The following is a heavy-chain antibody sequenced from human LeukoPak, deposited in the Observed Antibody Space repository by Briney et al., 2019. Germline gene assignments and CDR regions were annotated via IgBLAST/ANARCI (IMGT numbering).Heavy chain of an antibody. D-gene: IGHD3-22*01. J-gene: IGHJ5*02. Sequence: SETLSLTCTVSGGSISSYYWSWIRQPPGKGLEWIGYIYYSGSTNYNPSLKSRVTISVDTSKNQFSLKLSSVTAADTPVYYCARDSYDSSGYYYGWFDPWGQGTLVTVSS. CDR3: ARDSYDSSGYYYGWFDP. V-gene: IGHV4-59*01. CDR1: GGSISSYY. CDR2: IYYSGST.